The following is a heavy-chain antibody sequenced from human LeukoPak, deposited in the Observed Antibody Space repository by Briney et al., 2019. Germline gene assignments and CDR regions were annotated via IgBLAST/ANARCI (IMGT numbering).Heavy chain of an antibody. V-gene: IGHV1-46*01. J-gene: IGHJ4*02. Sequence: ASVRVSCKASGYTFTSYYMHWVRQAPGQGLEWMGIINPSGGSTSYAQKFQGRVTMTRDMSTSTVYMELSSLRSEDTAVYYCARDSVPTPFDYWGQGTLVTVSS. CDR1: GYTFTSYY. CDR3: ARDSVPTPFDY. CDR2: INPSGGST.